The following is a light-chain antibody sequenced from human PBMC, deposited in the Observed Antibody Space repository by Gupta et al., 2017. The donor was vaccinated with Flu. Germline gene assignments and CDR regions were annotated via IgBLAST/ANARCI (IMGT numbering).Light chain of an antibody. Sequence: EIVLTQSPATLSLSPGAGATLSCSASQSVSSSYLAWYQQTPGQAPRRLIYGASSRATGIPDRFSGSGSGTDFTLTISRLEPEDFAVYYCQQYGRSPSTFGQGTRVEIK. J-gene: IGKJ1*01. CDR3: QQYGRSPST. CDR1: QSVSSSY. V-gene: IGKV3-20*01. CDR2: GAS.